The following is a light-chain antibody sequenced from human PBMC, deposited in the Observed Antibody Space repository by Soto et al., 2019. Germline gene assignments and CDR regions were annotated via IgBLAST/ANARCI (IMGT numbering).Light chain of an antibody. CDR2: DAS. CDR3: QQRSNWLT. V-gene: IGKV3-11*01. CDR1: QSVSSY. Sequence: EIVLTQSPATLSLSPGERATLSCRASQSVSSYLAWYQQKPGQAPRLLLYDASNRATGIPARFSGSGSGTDFNLTISSLEPEDFAVYYCQQRSNWLTFGGGTKVEIK. J-gene: IGKJ4*01.